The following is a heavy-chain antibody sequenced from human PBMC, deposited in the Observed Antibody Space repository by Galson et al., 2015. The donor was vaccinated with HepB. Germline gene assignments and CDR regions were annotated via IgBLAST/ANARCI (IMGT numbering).Heavy chain of an antibody. CDR2: ISYDGSNK. CDR1: GFTFSSYG. CDR3: AKNHDEGSGWSSDY. V-gene: IGHV3-30*18. J-gene: IGHJ4*02. D-gene: IGHD6-19*01. Sequence: SLRLSCAASGFTFSSYGMHWVRQAPGKGLEWVAVISYDGSNKYYADSVKGRFTITRDNSKNTLYLQMNSLRAEDTAVYYCAKNHDEGSGWSSDYWGQGTLVTVSS.